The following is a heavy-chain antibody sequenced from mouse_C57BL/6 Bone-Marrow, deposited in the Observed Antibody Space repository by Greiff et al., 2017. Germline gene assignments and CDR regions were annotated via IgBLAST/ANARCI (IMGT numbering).Heavy chain of an antibody. V-gene: IGHV1-63*01. CDR3: ARSKGFDY. J-gene: IGHJ2*01. CDR1: GYTFNNYW. Sequence: VQLQQSGAELVRPGTSVKMSCKASGYTFNNYWIGWAKQRPGHGLEWIGDIYPGGGYTNYNEKFKGKATLTADKSSSTAYMQFSSLTSEDSAIYYCARSKGFDYWGQGTTLTVSS. CDR2: IYPGGGYT.